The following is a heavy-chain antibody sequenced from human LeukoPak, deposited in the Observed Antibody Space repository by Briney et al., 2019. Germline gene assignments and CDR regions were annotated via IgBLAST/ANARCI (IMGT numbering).Heavy chain of an antibody. CDR1: GFTFSSYA. V-gene: IGHV3-64*01. CDR3: ARVGDGYGYYYYYYMDV. D-gene: IGHD5-24*01. CDR2: ISSNGGST. Sequence: GGSLRLSCAASGFTFSSYAMHWVRQAPGKGLEYVSAISSNGGSTYYANSVKGRFTISSDNSKNTLYLQMGSLRAEDMAVYYCARVGDGYGYYYYYYMDVWGKGTTVTISS. J-gene: IGHJ6*03.